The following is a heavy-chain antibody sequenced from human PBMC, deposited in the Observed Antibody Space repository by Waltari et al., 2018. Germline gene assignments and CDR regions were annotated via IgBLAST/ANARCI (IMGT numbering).Heavy chain of an antibody. Sequence: EVQLVESGGGLAQPGGPLGLSCRSSGLRLGNSWMTWVRQASGKGPEWVANIKQDGSEKYYMDSVKGRFTISRDNAKNSLYLQMNNLRVEDTAVYYCTRGGRDSSWYWRDWGQGTLVTVSS. V-gene: IGHV3-7*01. J-gene: IGHJ4*02. CDR1: GLRLGNSW. CDR2: IKQDGSEK. CDR3: TRGGRDSSWYWRD. D-gene: IGHD6-13*01.